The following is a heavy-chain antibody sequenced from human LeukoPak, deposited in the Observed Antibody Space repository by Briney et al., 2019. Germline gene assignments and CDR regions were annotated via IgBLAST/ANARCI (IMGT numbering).Heavy chain of an antibody. Sequence: SVKVSCKASGGTFSSYAISWVRQAPGQWLEWMGGIISIFGAANYAQKFQGRVTITADESTSTAYMELSSLRSEDTAVYYCARCSLHYYDSSGYYYGAFDIWGQGTMVTVSS. V-gene: IGHV1-69*13. CDR3: ARCSLHYYDSSGYYYGAFDI. D-gene: IGHD3-22*01. CDR2: IISIFGAA. CDR1: GGTFSSYA. J-gene: IGHJ3*02.